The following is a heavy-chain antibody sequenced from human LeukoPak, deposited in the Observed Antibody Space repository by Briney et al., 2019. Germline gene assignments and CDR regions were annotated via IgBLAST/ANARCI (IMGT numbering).Heavy chain of an antibody. CDR2: IIPIFGTA. V-gene: IGHV1-69*01. CDR3: AVGCGDSPLAEYFQH. CDR1: GGTFSSYA. Sequence: GSSVKVSCKASGGTFSSYAISWVRQAPGQGLEWVGGIIPIFGTANYAQKFQGRVTITADESTSTAYMELSSLRSEDTAVYYCAVGCGDSPLAEYFQHWGQGTLVTVSS. D-gene: IGHD4-17*01. J-gene: IGHJ1*01.